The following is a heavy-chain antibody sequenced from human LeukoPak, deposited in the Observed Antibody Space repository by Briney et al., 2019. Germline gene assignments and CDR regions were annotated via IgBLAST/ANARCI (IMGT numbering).Heavy chain of an antibody. Sequence: GGSRRLAWTGSGFTFGNYAMSWFRQAPGKGLGWVGIITGNAYGGTTDYAASVDGRFTISRDDSKSIAALQMNGLKTEDTAVYYCTRELHDYYDSSGPEYWGQGTLVTVSS. CDR2: ITGNAYGGTT. CDR3: TRELHDYYDSSGPEY. D-gene: IGHD3-22*01. V-gene: IGHV3-49*03. J-gene: IGHJ4*02. CDR1: GFTFGNYA.